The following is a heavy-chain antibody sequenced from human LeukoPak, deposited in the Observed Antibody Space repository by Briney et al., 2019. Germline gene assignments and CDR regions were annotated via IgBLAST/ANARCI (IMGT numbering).Heavy chain of an antibody. V-gene: IGHV1-2*02. J-gene: IGHJ4*02. CDR3: ARIGYNHYFDY. Sequence: ASVRVSCKPSGYTFTGYYIHWVRQAPGQGLEWMGWINPNSGGTNYAQTFQGRVTMTRDTSITTAYLELSRLRSDDTAVYYCARIGYNHYFDYWGQGTLVTVSS. CDR2: INPNSGGT. D-gene: IGHD5-24*01. CDR1: GYTFTGYY.